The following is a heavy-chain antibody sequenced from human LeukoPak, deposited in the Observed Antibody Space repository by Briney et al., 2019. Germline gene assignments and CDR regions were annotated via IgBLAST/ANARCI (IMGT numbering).Heavy chain of an antibody. Sequence: ASVKVSCKVSGYTLTELSMHWVRQAPGKGLEWMGGFDPEDGETIYAQKFQGRVTMTEDTSTDTAYMEPSSLRSEDTAVYYCATDLTSLNNYYDSSGTYPFDYWGQGTLVTVSS. J-gene: IGHJ4*02. D-gene: IGHD3-22*01. V-gene: IGHV1-24*01. CDR3: ATDLTSLNNYYDSSGTYPFDY. CDR2: FDPEDGET. CDR1: GYTLTELS.